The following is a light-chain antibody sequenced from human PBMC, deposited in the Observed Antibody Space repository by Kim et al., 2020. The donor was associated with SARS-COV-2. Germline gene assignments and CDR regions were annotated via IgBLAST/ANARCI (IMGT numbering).Light chain of an antibody. J-gene: IGKJ2*01. V-gene: IGKV3-20*01. CDR1: QSVGNY. CDR3: QQYGNSPYT. CDR2: GAS. Sequence: EIVLTQSPGTLSLSPGEGATLSCRASQSVGNYFAWYQQKAGQGPRLLIFGASVRASGTPGRFSGSGSGTDFTLTISSLEPEDFALYFCQQYGNSPYTFGRGTKLEI.